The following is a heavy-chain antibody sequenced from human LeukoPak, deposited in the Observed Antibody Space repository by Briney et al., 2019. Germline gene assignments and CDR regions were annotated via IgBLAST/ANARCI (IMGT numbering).Heavy chain of an antibody. CDR3: AREINGAFGY. CDR1: GFTVSSNY. Sequence: GGSLRLSCAASGFTVSSNYTSWVRQAPGKGLEWVSVIYSGGSTYYADSVKGRFTISRDNSKNTLYLQMNSLRAEDTAVYYCAREINGAFGYWGQGTLVTVSS. J-gene: IGHJ4*02. D-gene: IGHD7-27*01. V-gene: IGHV3-53*01. CDR2: IYSGGST.